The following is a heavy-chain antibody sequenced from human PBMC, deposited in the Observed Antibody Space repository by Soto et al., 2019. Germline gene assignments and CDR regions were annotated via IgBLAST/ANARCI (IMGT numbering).Heavy chain of an antibody. J-gene: IGHJ4*02. Sequence: RASVKVSCKASGGTFSSYAISWLRQSPGQGLEWMGGIIPIFGTANYAQKFQGRVTITADESTSTAYMELSSLRSEDTAVYYCARGGGSSRHRFDYWGQGTLVTVSS. CDR1: GGTFSSYA. D-gene: IGHD6-6*01. CDR3: ARGGGSSRHRFDY. CDR2: IIPIFGTA. V-gene: IGHV1-69*13.